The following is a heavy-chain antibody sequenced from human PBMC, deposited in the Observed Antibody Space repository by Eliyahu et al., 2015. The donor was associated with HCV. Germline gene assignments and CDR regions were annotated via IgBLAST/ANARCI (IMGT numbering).Heavy chain of an antibody. CDR1: GFTFSNFA. Sequence: EVQLLESGGDLVQPGGSLRLSCAASGFTFSNFAMXWVRQAPGRGLEWVSTISGGGGSTYYADSVKGRFTVSRDDSKTLYLQMDSLRAEDTAVYYCAKGALSRGVGMGTCDYWGQGILVTVSS. J-gene: IGHJ4*02. CDR2: ISGGGGST. CDR3: AKGALSRGVGMGTCDY. D-gene: IGHD3-10*01. V-gene: IGHV3-23*01.